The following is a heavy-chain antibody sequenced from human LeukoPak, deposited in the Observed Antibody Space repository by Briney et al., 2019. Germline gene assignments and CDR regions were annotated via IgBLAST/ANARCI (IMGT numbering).Heavy chain of an antibody. D-gene: IGHD2-15*01. CDR2: IWYDGSNK. Sequence: PGRSLRLSCAASGFTFSSYGMHWVRQAPSKGLEWVAVIWYDGSNKYYSDSVKGRFTISRDNSKNTLYLQMNSLRAEDTTVYYCARDSGIGSRYIDYWGQGTLVTVSS. J-gene: IGHJ4*02. V-gene: IGHV3-33*01. CDR1: GFTFSSYG. CDR3: ARDSGIGSRYIDY.